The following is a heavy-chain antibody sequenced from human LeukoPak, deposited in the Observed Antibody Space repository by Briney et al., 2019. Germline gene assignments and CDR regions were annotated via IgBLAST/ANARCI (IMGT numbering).Heavy chain of an antibody. CDR2: IYYSGST. Sequence: PSETLSLTCSVSGGSISSYYWSWVRQPPGKGLEWIGYIYYSGSTNYNPSLKRRVTISVDTSKNQFSLNLSSVTAADTAVYYCAREGDKYANWFDTWGQGTLVTVSS. CDR1: GGSISSYY. CDR3: AREGDKYANWFDT. J-gene: IGHJ5*02. D-gene: IGHD2-21*02. V-gene: IGHV4-59*01.